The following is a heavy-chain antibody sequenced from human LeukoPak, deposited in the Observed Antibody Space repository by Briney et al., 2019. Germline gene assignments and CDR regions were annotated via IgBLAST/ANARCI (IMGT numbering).Heavy chain of an antibody. J-gene: IGHJ6*03. V-gene: IGHV3-30*01. Sequence: GRSLRLSCAASGFTFSSYAMHWVRQAPGKGLEWVAVISYDGSNKYYADSVKGRFTISRDNSKNTLYLQMNSLRAEDTAVYYCARGGTTGRYYYYYYMDVWGKGTTVTVSS. CDR1: GFTFSSYA. CDR3: ARGGTTGRYYYYYYMDV. D-gene: IGHD1-7*01. CDR2: ISYDGSNK.